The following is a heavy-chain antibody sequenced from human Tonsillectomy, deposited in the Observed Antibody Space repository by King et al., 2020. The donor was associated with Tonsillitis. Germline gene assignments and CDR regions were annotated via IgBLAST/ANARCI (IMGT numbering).Heavy chain of an antibody. CDR1: GFTLSAYT. Sequence: VQLVESGGGLVKPGRSLRLSCAASGFTLSAYTMNWVRQAPGKGLEWVSSVGLSGSNIYYADSVKGRFAISRDNAKNSLFLQMNSLRAEATAVYYCARGIAAPDPFDFWGQGTLVTVSS. D-gene: IGHD6-13*01. CDR3: ARGIAAPDPFDF. V-gene: IGHV3-21*01. CDR2: VGLSGSNI. J-gene: IGHJ4*02.